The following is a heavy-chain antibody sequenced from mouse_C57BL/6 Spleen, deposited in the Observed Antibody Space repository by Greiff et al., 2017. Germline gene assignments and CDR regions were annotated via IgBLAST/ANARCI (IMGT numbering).Heavy chain of an antibody. D-gene: IGHD1-1*01. Sequence: EVKLEESGGDFVKPGGSLKLSCAASGFTFSSYGMSWVRQTPDKRLEWVATISSGGSYTYYPDSVKGRFTISRDNAKNTLYLQMSSLKSENTAMYYCARSITTVVTHYYAMDYWGQGTSVTVSS. CDR3: ARSITTVVTHYYAMDY. J-gene: IGHJ4*01. CDR2: ISSGGSYT. V-gene: IGHV5-6*02. CDR1: GFTFSSYG.